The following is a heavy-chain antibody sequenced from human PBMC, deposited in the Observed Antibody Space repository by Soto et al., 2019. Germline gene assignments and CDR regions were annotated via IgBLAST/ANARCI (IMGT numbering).Heavy chain of an antibody. CDR1: GDSVSSNTAA. CDR2: TYYRSKWYN. J-gene: IGHJ4*02. Sequence: SQTRSLTCAISGDSVSSNTAAWNWIRQSPSRGLEWLGRTYYRSKWYNDYAVSVKSRIIINPDTSKNQVSLQLNSVTPEDTAVYYCARQASVSSRYGGIDYWGQGTLVTVSS. V-gene: IGHV6-1*01. D-gene: IGHD6-13*01. CDR3: ARQASVSSRYGGIDY.